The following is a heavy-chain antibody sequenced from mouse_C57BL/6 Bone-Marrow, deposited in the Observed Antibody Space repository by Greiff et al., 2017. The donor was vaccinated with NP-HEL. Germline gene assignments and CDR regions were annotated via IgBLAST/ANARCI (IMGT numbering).Heavy chain of an antibody. V-gene: IGHV1-53*01. D-gene: IGHD2-4*01. CDR2: INPSNGGT. CDR1: GYTFTSYW. J-gene: IGHJ4*01. Sequence: VQLQQPGTELVKPGASVKLSCKASGYTFTSYWMHWVKQRPGQGLEWIGNINPSNGGTNYNEKFKSKATLTVDKSSSTAYMQLSSLTSEDSAVYYCARAPSPFYYDYDGNYYAMDYWGQGTSVTVSS. CDR3: ARAPSPFYYDYDGNYYAMDY.